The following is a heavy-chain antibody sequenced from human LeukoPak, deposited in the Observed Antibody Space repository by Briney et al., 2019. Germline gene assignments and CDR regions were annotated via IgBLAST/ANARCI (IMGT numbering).Heavy chain of an antibody. CDR2: IWYDGSNK. Sequence: GGSLRLSCAASGFTSSSYGMHWVRQAPGKGLEWVAVIWYDGSNKYYADSVKGRFTISRDNSKNTLYLQMNSLRAEDTAVYYCAKDRAAVYYYYYYMDVWGKGTTVTVSS. CDR3: AKDRAAVYYYYYYMDV. V-gene: IGHV3-33*06. CDR1: GFTSSSYG. J-gene: IGHJ6*03.